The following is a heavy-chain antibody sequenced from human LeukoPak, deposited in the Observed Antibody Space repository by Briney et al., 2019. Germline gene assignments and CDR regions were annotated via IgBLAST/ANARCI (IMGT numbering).Heavy chain of an antibody. D-gene: IGHD3-22*01. CDR3: ASRDYYDSSGYYSLGY. CDR1: GGTFSSYA. J-gene: IGHJ4*02. V-gene: IGHV1-69*05. CDR2: IIPIFGTA. Sequence: ASVKVSCKSSGGTFSSYAISWVRQAPGQGLEWMGGIIPIFGTANYAQKFQGRVTITTDESTSTAYMELSSLRSEDTAVYYCASRDYYDSSGYYSLGYWGQGTLVTVSS.